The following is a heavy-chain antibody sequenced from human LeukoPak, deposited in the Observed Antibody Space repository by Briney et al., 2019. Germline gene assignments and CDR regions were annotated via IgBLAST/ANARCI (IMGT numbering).Heavy chain of an antibody. V-gene: IGHV4-39*07. CDR2: INYSGST. Sequence: SETLSLTCTVSGGSISSNNYYWGWIRQPPGKGLEWIGSINYSGSTYYNPSLKSRVTISVDTSKNQFSLKLRSVTAADTALYYCARDTVGATFPGAFDIWGQGTMVTVSS. D-gene: IGHD1-26*01. J-gene: IGHJ3*02. CDR3: ARDTVGATFPGAFDI. CDR1: GGSISSNNYY.